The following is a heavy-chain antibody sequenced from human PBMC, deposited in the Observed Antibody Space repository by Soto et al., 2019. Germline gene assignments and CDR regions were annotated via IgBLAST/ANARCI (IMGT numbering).Heavy chain of an antibody. J-gene: IGHJ6*02. V-gene: IGHV1-69*13. D-gene: IGHD6-19*01. CDR3: ATQQWLVRRRRQYGMDV. CDR1: GGTFSSYA. CDR2: IIPIFGTA. Sequence: ASVKVSCKASGGTFSSYAISWVRQAPGQGLEWMGGIIPIFGTANYAQKFQGRVTITADESTSTAYMELSSLRSEDTAVYYCATQQWLVRRRRQYGMDVWGLGTLVTVSS.